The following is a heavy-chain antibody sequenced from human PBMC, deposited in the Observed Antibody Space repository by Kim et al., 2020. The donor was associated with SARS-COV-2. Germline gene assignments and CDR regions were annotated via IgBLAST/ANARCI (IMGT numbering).Heavy chain of an antibody. CDR1: GFTFSSYS. J-gene: IGHJ6*02. CDR3: AREGGLRYFDWPPQPYYYYGMDV. D-gene: IGHD3-9*01. CDR2: ISSSSSYI. Sequence: GGSLRLSCAASGFTFSSYSMNWVRQAPGKGLEWVSSISSSSSYIYYADSVKGRFTISRDNAKNSLYLQMNSLRAEDTAVYYCAREGGLRYFDWPPQPYYYYGMDVWGQGTTVTVSS. V-gene: IGHV3-21*01.